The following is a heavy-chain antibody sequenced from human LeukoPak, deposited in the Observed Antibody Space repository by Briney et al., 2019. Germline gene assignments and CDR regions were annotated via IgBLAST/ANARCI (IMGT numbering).Heavy chain of an antibody. D-gene: IGHD6-6*01. CDR2: IYPNTGGT. V-gene: IGHV1-2*02. CDR1: GYSFTGYY. J-gene: IGHJ4*02. CDR3: ASYPRYSSSPPFDY. Sequence: ASVKVSCKASGYSFTGYYMHWVRQAPGQGLEWMGWIYPNTGGTNYAQKFQARVTMTRDTTISTAYMELGRLTSDDTAVYYCASYPRYSSSPPFDYWGQGTLVTVSS.